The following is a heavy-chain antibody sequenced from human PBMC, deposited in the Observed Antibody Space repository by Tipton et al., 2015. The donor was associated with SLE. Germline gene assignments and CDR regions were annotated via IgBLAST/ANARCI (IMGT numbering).Heavy chain of an antibody. J-gene: IGHJ4*02. Sequence: LRLSCTVSGGSVSSVGYYWSWIRLQPGKGLEWIGYIYYIGSGSTSYNPSLKSRLTISVDTSKNQFSLKLSSVTAADTAVYYCTRDRSRGYGSFDDWGQGTLVTVSS. CDR2: IYYIGSGST. V-gene: IGHV4-31*03. D-gene: IGHD5-12*01. CDR1: GGSVSSVGYY. CDR3: TRDRSRGYGSFDD.